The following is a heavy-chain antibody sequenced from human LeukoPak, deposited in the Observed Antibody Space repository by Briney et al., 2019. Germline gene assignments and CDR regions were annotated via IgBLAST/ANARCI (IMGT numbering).Heavy chain of an antibody. CDR3: ARDGRYYDILTGYYDYGMDV. CDR1: GFTFSSYG. D-gene: IGHD3-9*01. Sequence: GGSLRLSCAASGFTFSSYGMHWVRQAPGKGLEWVAFIRYDGSNKYYADSVKGRFTISRDNSKNTLYLQMNSLRAEDTAVYYCARDGRYYDILTGYYDYGMDVWGQGTTVTVSS. CDR2: IRYDGSNK. J-gene: IGHJ6*02. V-gene: IGHV3-30*02.